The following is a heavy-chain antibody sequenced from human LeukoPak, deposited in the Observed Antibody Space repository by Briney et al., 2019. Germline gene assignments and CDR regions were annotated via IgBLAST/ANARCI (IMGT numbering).Heavy chain of an antibody. D-gene: IGHD2-15*01. CDR2: IYDSGST. CDR3: ARDRLHDDAFDI. Sequence: SETLSLTCTVSGGSIRSSYYYWGWIRQPPGKGLEWIGSIYDSGSTYYNPSLKSRVTISVDTSKNQFSLKLSSVTAADTAVYYCARDRLHDDAFDIWGQGTMVTVSS. V-gene: IGHV4-39*07. CDR1: GGSIRSSYYY. J-gene: IGHJ3*02.